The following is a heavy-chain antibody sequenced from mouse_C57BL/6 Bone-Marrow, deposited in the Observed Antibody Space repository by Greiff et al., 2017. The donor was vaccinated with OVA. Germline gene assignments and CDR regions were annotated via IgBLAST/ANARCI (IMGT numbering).Heavy chain of an antibody. J-gene: IGHJ2*01. CDR2: INPNNGGT. CDR3: ARSWDGRTKGLDY. V-gene: IGHV1-26*01. D-gene: IGHD1-3*01. CDR1: GYTFTDYY. Sequence: VQLQQSGPELVKPGASVKISCKASGYTFTDYYMNWVKQSHGKSLEWIGDINPNNGGTSYNQKFKGKATLTVDKSSSTAYMELRSLTSEDSAVYYCARSWDGRTKGLDYWGQGTTLTVSS.